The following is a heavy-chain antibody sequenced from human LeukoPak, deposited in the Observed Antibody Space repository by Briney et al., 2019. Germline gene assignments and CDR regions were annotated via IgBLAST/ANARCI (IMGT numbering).Heavy chain of an antibody. CDR1: GASIRSGDHY. V-gene: IGHV4-30-4*08. J-gene: IGHJ4*02. CDR2: IYFSGSR. CDR3: ARVGSSGYWHYFDY. Sequence: SETLSLTCTVSGASIRSGDHYWSWLRQSPGKGLEWIGYIYFSGSRSSNPSLRSRLTISVDTSKNQFSLKLSSVTAADTARYYCARVGSSGYWHYFDYWGQGALVTVSS. D-gene: IGHD3-22*01.